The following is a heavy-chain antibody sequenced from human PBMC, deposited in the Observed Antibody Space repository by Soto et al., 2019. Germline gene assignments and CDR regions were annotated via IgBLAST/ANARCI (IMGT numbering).Heavy chain of an antibody. V-gene: IGHV4-31*03. D-gene: IGHD4-17*01. CDR1: GGSISSGGYS. CDR3: SRSSQSTGTIFDY. Sequence: SETRYLTCTVPGGSISSGGYSWTGIRQHTGKGLGWIGYIYYSGSPSYTPPLKSRVTISVDTSKTQFPLKLSSVTAADPAVYYFSRSSQSTGTIFDYWGQGTLVTGSS. CDR2: IYYSGSP. J-gene: IGHJ4*02.